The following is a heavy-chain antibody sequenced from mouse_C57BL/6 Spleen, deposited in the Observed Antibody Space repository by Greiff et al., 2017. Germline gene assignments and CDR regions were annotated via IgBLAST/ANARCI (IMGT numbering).Heavy chain of an antibody. CDR2: IDPETGGT. J-gene: IGHJ2*01. D-gene: IGHD2-5*01. Sequence: QVQLQQSGAELVRPGASVTLSCKASGYTFTDYEMHWVKQTPVHGLEWIGAIDPETGGTAYNQKFKGKAILTADKSSSTAYMELRSLTSEDSAVYYCTRDYYSNLYYFDYWGQGTTLTVSS. V-gene: IGHV1-15*01. CDR1: GYTFTDYE. CDR3: TRDYYSNLYYFDY.